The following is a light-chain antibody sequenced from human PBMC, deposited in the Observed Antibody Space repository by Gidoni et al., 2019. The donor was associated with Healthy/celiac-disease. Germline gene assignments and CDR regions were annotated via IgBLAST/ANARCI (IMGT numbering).Light chain of an antibody. CDR3: QQRSNLPPWT. CDR1: QSVGSY. CDR2: DAS. Sequence: EIVLTQSPATLSSSPGQRATLSCRASQSVGSYLVWHQHKPGQAVRLLIYDASNRATGIPARCSGSGSGTDFTMTISSLEPEDFAVYYCQQRSNLPPWTFGQGTKVELK. V-gene: IGKV3-11*01. J-gene: IGKJ1*01.